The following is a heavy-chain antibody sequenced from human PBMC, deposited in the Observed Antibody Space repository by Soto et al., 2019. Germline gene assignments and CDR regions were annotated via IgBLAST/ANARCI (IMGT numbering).Heavy chain of an antibody. Sequence: QVQLQESGPGLVKPSGTLSVTCAVSGGSISSSNWWNWVRQPPGKGLEWIGEIYHSGSTNYNPSLRSRVTISFDKDKNQFPLGVKSVTAADTAEYYCARAWPSVDSYGSGVMDVWGQGTTVNVSS. J-gene: IGHJ6*02. D-gene: IGHD5-18*01. CDR2: IYHSGST. V-gene: IGHV4-4*02. CDR3: ARAWPSVDSYGSGVMDV. CDR1: GGSISSSNW.